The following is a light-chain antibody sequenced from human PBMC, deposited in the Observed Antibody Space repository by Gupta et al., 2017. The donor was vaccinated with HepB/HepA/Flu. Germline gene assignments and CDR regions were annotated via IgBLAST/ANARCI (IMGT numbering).Light chain of an antibody. Sequence: EIVMTLSPPTLPVPPGETATLSCRASQSVSSNLAWYQQKPGQPPRLLIYSASTRATGIPVRFSGSGSGTEFTLTISSLQSEDFAVYYCQQYHKWPLMLTFGGGTRVEIK. CDR1: QSVSSN. CDR2: SAS. V-gene: IGKV3-15*01. CDR3: QQYHKWPLMLT. J-gene: IGKJ4*01.